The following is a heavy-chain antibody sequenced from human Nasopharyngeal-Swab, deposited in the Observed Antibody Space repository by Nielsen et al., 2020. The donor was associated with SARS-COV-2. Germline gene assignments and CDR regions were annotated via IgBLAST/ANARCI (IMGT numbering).Heavy chain of an antibody. CDR1: GGTFSSYA. Sequence: SVKLSCKASGGTFSSYAISWGRQAPGQGLEWVGGIIPIFGTTNYAQKCQGRVTITADKSTSTAYMELSSLRSEDTAVYYCATVKTYYYDSSGDRGDAFDIWGQGTMVTVSS. CDR2: IIPIFGTT. J-gene: IGHJ3*02. D-gene: IGHD3-22*01. CDR3: ATVKTYYYDSSGDRGDAFDI. V-gene: IGHV1-69*06.